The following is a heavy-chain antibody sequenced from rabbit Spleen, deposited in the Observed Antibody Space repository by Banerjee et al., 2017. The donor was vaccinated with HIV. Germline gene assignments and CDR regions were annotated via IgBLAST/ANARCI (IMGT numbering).Heavy chain of an antibody. CDR1: GVSFNDKDV. CDR2: INIVTGKS. Sequence: QEQLVESGGGLVQPEGSLTLTCKASGVSFNDKDVMCWVRQAPGKGLEWITCINIVTGKSVYATWAKGRFTCSKTSSTTVTLQMTRLTAADTATYFCARDTSSSFSSYGMDLWGPGTLVTVS. V-gene: IGHV1S45*01. J-gene: IGHJ6*01. D-gene: IGHD1-1*01. CDR3: ARDTSSSFSSYGMDL.